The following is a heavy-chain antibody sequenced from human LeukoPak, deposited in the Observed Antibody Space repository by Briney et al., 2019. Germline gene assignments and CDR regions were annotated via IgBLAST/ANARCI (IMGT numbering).Heavy chain of an antibody. D-gene: IGHD6-19*01. V-gene: IGHV3-23*01. CDR1: GFTFSSYA. J-gene: IGHJ6*02. CDR3: AKGGRDQVAAVIYYYYGMDV. Sequence: GGSLRLSCAASGFTFSSYAMSWVRQAPGKGLEWVSAISGSGGSTYYADSVKGRFTISRDNSKNTLYLQMNSLRAEDTAVYYCAKGGRDQVAAVIYYYYGMDVWGQGTTVTVSS. CDR2: ISGSGGST.